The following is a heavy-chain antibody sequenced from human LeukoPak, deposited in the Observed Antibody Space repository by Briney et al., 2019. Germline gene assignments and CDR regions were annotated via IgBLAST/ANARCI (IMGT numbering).Heavy chain of an antibody. CDR1: FIFSTYA. Sequence: GGSLRLSCAASFIFSTYAMNWVRQAPGKGLEWVSAISDSGGITYYADSVKGRFTISRDNSKNTLYLQMNSLRAEDTAIYYCAKHQNTAWYTEGFDYWGQGTRVTVSS. CDR3: AKHQNTAWYTEGFDY. V-gene: IGHV3-23*01. CDR2: ISDSGGIT. D-gene: IGHD6-13*01. J-gene: IGHJ4*02.